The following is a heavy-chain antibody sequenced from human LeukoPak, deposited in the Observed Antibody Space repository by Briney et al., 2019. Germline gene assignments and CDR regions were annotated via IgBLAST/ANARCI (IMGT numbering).Heavy chain of an antibody. V-gene: IGHV3-7*03. J-gene: IGHJ3*02. CDR3: AKASGWVDAFDI. CDR2: INQDGTEK. Sequence: GESLRLSYAASGFTFTTYWMAWVRQFPGKGLEWVANINQDGTEKYSVDSVKGRFTISRDNAKNSLYLQMNSLRAEDMALYYCAKASGWVDAFDIWGQGTMVTVSS. CDR1: GFTFTTYW. D-gene: IGHD6-19*01.